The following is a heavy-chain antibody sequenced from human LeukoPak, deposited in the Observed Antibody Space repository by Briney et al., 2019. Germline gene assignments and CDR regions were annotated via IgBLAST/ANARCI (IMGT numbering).Heavy chain of an antibody. CDR2: ISSSSSTI. D-gene: IGHD4-17*01. CDR1: GFTFSSYS. Sequence: PGGSLRLSCAASGFTFSSYSMNWVRQAPGKGLEWVSYISSSSSTIYYADSVKGRFTISRDNAKNSLYLQMNSLRAEDTAVYYCARHDYGDYVDYWAREPWSPSPQ. J-gene: IGHJ4*02. V-gene: IGHV3-48*01. CDR3: ARHDYGDYVDY.